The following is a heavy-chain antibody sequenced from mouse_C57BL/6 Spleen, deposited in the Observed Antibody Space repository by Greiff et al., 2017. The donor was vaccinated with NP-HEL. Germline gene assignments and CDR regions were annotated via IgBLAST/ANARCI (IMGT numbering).Heavy chain of an antibody. V-gene: IGHV5-17*01. J-gene: IGHJ2*01. D-gene: IGHD3-2*02. CDR1: GFTFSDYG. CDR2: ISSGSSTI. CDR3: ARQGSSGSSDY. Sequence: EVKVEESGGGLVKPGGSLKLSCAASGFTFSDYGMHWVRQAPEKGLEWVAYISSGSSTIYYADTVKGRFTISRDNAKNTLFLQMTSLRSEDTAMYYCARQGSSGSSDYWGQGTTLTVSS.